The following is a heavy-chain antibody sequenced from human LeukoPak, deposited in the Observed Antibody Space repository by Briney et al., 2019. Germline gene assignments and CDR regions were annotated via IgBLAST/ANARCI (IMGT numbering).Heavy chain of an antibody. V-gene: IGHV1-69*04. Sequence: ASVKVSCKASGGTFSSYAISWVRQAPGQGLEWMGRIIPILGIANYAQKFQGRVTITADKSTSTAYMELSSLRSDDTAVYYCAREGYVSSGTGDYYYGMDVWGQGTTVTVSS. J-gene: IGHJ6*02. CDR3: AREGYVSSGTGDYYYGMDV. D-gene: IGHD3-22*01. CDR2: IIPILGIA. CDR1: GGTFSSYA.